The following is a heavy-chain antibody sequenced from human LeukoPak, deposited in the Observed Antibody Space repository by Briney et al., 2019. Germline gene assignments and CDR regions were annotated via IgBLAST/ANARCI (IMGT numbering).Heavy chain of an antibody. D-gene: IGHD6-6*01. CDR1: GYTFTSYG. CDR2: ISAYNGNA. J-gene: IGHJ4*02. V-gene: IGHV1-18*01. CDR3: ARGSAMAQKQLVRHFDS. Sequence: ASVKVSCKASGYTFTSYGISWVRQAPGQGLEWMGWISAYNGNAKYAQKLQDRVTMTTDTSTTTAYMEVRSLTSDDTAVYYCARGSAMAQKQLVRHFDSSGQGTLVIVSS.